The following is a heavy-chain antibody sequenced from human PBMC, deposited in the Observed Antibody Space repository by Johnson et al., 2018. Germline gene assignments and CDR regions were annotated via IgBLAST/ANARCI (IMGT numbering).Heavy chain of an antibody. CDR2: ISSSSTYM. CDR3: ARADYGDYSGYFQH. Sequence: VQLVQSGGGLVTPGGSLRLSCEASGFSFRSYTMNWVRQAPGKGLEWVSSISSSSTYMYYTDPVKGRVPISRDNSKNTLYRQMNSLRAEDTAVYYWARADYGDYSGYFQHWGQGTLVTVS. CDR1: GFSFRSYT. J-gene: IGHJ1*01. D-gene: IGHD4-17*01. V-gene: IGHV3-21*01.